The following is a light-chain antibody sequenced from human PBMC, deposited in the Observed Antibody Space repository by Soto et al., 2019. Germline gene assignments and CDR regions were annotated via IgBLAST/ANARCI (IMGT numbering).Light chain of an antibody. CDR3: SSYRSGATPYVI. J-gene: IGLJ2*01. CDR2: DVT. CDR1: NDDIGDYNY. V-gene: IGLV2-14*03. Sequence: QSALTQPASVSGSPGQSITISCTGSNDDIGDYNYVSWYQQHPGKAPKLMIYDVTNRPSGVSDRFSGSKSGNTASLTISGRQAEDESDDYCSSYRSGATPYVIFGGGTKLTVL.